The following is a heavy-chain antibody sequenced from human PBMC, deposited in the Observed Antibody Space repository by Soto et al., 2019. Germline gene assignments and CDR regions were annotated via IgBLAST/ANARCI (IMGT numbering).Heavy chain of an antibody. CDR1: GFTFSSYA. CDR2: ISGSGGST. Sequence: GGSLRLSCAASGFTFSSYAMSWVRQAPGKGLEWVSAISGSGGSTYYADSVKGRFTISRDNSKNTLYLQMNSLRAEDTAVYYCAKPFLITMVRDTYRGGFDPWGQGTLVTVSS. CDR3: AKPFLITMVRDTYRGGFDP. D-gene: IGHD3-10*01. J-gene: IGHJ5*02. V-gene: IGHV3-23*01.